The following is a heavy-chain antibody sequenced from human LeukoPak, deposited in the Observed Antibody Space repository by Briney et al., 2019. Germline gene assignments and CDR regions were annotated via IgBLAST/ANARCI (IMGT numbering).Heavy chain of an antibody. CDR1: LHRLSYAMCA. V-gene: IGHV4-39*01. Sequence: KPTETLLLTFSVYLHRLSYAMCATGRIRQPPGKGLEWIASINYSGSTYYNPSLKSRVTISVDTSENQFSLKLSSVTAADTAVYYCARYVVYGSGKYYFDYWGQGTLVTVSS. CDR3: ARYVVYGSGKYYFDY. CDR2: INYSGST. J-gene: IGHJ4*02. D-gene: IGHD3-10*01.